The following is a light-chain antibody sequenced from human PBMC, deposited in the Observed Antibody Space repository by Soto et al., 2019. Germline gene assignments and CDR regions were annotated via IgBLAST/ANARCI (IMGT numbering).Light chain of an antibody. CDR2: DAS. CDR1: QNINNY. V-gene: IGKV3-11*01. J-gene: IGKJ4*01. CDR3: QLCSFRTAIS. Sequence: EIVVTLSPATLSLSPGQEATLSCRASQNINNYLAWYRQQPGQALRLLIFDASTRATGIPRRFSGSGSGTDFTLTIRSLEPEDFQIYYSQLCSFRTAISFGGGTRVEI.